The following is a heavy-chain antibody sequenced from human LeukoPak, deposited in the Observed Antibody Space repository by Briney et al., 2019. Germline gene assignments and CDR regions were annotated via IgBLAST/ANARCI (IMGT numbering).Heavy chain of an antibody. V-gene: IGHV3-48*03. Sequence: SGGSLRLSCVASGFTFSSYEMNWVRQAPGKGLEWLSYITSSDSTTHYADSVKGRFTISRDDAQNSLYLQMNSLRVEGTAVYYCAELGITMIGGVWGKGTTVTISS. CDR1: GFTFSSYE. D-gene: IGHD3-10*02. CDR3: AELGITMIGGV. J-gene: IGHJ6*04. CDR2: ITSSDSTT.